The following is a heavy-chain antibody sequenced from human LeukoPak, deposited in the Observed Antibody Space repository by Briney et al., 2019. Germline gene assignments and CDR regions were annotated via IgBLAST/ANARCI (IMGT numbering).Heavy chain of an antibody. CDR1: GGSISTYY. V-gene: IGHV4-59*08. J-gene: IGHJ4*02. CDR3: ARRATRTGSVDY. D-gene: IGHD1-26*01. CDR2: VYYSGST. Sequence: SETLSLTCTVSGGSISTYYWSWIRQPPGKGLEWIACVYYSGSTNYNPSLKSRVTMSVGTSKNQFSLKLDSVTAADTAVYYCARRATRTGSVDYWGQGTLVTVSS.